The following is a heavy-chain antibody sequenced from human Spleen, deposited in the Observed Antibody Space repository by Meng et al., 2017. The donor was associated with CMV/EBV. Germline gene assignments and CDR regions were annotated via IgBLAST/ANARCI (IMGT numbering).Heavy chain of an antibody. Sequence: CTVSGCSISSGGYYWSWIRQHPGKGLEWIGYIYYSGSTYYNPSLKSRVIISVDTSKNQFSLNLSSLTAADTAVYYCARGYSNHAYFDYWGQGTLVTVSS. D-gene: IGHD4-11*01. J-gene: IGHJ4*02. CDR3: ARGYSNHAYFDY. V-gene: IGHV4-31*03. CDR1: GCSISSGGYY. CDR2: IYYSGST.